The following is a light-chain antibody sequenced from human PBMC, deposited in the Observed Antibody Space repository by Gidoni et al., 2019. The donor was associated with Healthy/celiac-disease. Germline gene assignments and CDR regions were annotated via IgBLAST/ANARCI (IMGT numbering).Light chain of an antibody. J-gene: IGKJ2*03. Sequence: DIQLTQSPSSLSASVGDRVTITCRASQSISSYLNWYQQKPGKAPKLLTYAASSLQSGVPPRFRGSGAGTDFTLTTLTLPPADFANYYRQHTYSTLVSFGQGTKLEIK. CDR1: QSISSY. V-gene: IGKV1-39*01. CDR3: QHTYSTLVS. CDR2: AAS.